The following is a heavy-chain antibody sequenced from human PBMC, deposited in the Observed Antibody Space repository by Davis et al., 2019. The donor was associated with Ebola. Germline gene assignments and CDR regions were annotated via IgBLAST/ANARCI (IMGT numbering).Heavy chain of an antibody. CDR3: ARANRGYSYYSYYYYGMDV. J-gene: IGHJ6*02. Sequence: MPSETLSLTCTVSGGSVSSYYWSWIRQPPGKRLEWIGYTYYSGSTNYNPSLKSRVTISVDTSKNQFSLKLSSVTAADTAVYYCARANRGYSYYSYYYYGMDVWGQGTTVTVSS. D-gene: IGHD5-18*01. CDR2: TYYSGST. CDR1: GGSVSSYY. V-gene: IGHV4-59*02.